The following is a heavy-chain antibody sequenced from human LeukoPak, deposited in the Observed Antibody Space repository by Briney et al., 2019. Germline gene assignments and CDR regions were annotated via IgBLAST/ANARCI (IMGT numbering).Heavy chain of an antibody. CDR1: GGSISSGDYY. CDR2: IYYSGST. D-gene: IGHD1-1*01. V-gene: IGHV4-30-4*08. J-gene: IGHJ5*02. CDR3: ARDQGYNWNWFDP. Sequence: PPQTLSLTCTVSGGSISSGDYYWSWIRQPPGKGLEWIGYIYYSGSTYYNPSLKSRVTISVDTSKNQFSLKLSSVSAADTAVYYCARDQGYNWNWFDPWGQGTLVTVSS.